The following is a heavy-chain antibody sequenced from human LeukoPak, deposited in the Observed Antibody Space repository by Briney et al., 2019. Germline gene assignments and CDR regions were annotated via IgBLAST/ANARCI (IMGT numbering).Heavy chain of an antibody. J-gene: IGHJ3*02. V-gene: IGHV4-4*02. CDR2: IYHSGST. CDR1: GGSISSSNW. D-gene: IGHD6-13*01. CDR3: ARDRNSSSWYYHDAFDI. Sequence: SGTLSLTCAVSGGSISSSNWWSWVRQPPGKGLEWIGAIYHSGSTNYNPSLKSRVTISVDKSKNQFSLKPSSVTAADTAVYYCARDRNSSSWYYHDAFDIWGQGTMVTVSS.